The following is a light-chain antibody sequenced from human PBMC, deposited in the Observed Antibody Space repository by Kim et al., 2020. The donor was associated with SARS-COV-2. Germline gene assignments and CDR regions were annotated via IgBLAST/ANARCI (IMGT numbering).Light chain of an antibody. CDR1: SGHSNDA. V-gene: IGLV4-69*01. J-gene: IGLJ2*01. CDR2: VNSDGSY. Sequence: QLVLTQSPSASASLGALVKLTCTLTSGHSNDAIACHQQQPENGPRYLMKVNSDGSYFKGDGIPDRFSGSSSGAERYLTISSLQSEDEADYYCQTWGTGIQVVFGGGTQLAVL. CDR3: QTWGTGIQVV.